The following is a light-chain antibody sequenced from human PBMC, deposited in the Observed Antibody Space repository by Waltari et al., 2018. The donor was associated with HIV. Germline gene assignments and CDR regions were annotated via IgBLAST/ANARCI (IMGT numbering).Light chain of an antibody. V-gene: IGLV2-8*01. CDR3: SSYGDSLRVL. CDR2: EVT. Sequence: QSALTQPPSASGSLGQSVTISCTGSSSDIGAYDFVSCFPQHPPRAPNLLLYEVTRRPSTVSDRFSGSRSGNTAFLTVAGLQPDDEATYFCSSYGDSLRVLFGGGTNVTVL. J-gene: IGLJ3*02. CDR1: SSDIGAYDF.